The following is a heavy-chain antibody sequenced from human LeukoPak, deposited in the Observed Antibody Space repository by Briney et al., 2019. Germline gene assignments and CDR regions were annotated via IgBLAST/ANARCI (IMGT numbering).Heavy chain of an antibody. D-gene: IGHD3-22*01. CDR2: INHSGST. CDR1: GGSFIGYY. Sequence: SETLSLTCAVYGGSFIGYYWSWIRQPPGKGLEWIGEINHSGSTNYNPSLKSRVTISVATSKNQFSLKLSSVTAADTAVYYCARARDDSSGYYYVTVDYWGQGTLVTVSS. J-gene: IGHJ4*02. CDR3: ARARDDSSGYYYVTVDY. V-gene: IGHV4-34*01.